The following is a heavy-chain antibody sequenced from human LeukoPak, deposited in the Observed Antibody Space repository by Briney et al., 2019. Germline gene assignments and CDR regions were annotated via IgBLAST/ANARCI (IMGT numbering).Heavy chain of an antibody. CDR2: IYYSGST. Sequence: SETLSLTCTVSGGSISSGDYYWSWIRQPPGTGLEWIGYIYYSGSTYYNPSLKSRVTISVYTSKNQFSLKLSSVTAADTAVYYCARVPVYSGTYFDYWGQGTLVTVSS. J-gene: IGHJ4*02. CDR3: ARVPVYSGTYFDY. D-gene: IGHD1-26*01. V-gene: IGHV4-30-4*01. CDR1: GGSISSGDYY.